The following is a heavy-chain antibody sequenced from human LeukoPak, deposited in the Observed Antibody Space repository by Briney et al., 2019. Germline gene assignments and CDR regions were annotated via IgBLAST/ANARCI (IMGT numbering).Heavy chain of an antibody. Sequence: GGSLRLSCAASGFTVSSNYMSWVRQAPGKGLEWVSVIYSGGSTDYADSVKGRFTISRDNSKNTLDLQMNSLRAEDTAVYYCANLVASNWFDPWGRGTLVTVSS. J-gene: IGHJ5*02. CDR2: IYSGGST. V-gene: IGHV3-53*01. CDR1: GFTVSSNY. D-gene: IGHD5-12*01. CDR3: ANLVASNWFDP.